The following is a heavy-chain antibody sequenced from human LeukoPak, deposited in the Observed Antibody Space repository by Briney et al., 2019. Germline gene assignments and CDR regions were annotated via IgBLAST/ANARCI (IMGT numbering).Heavy chain of an antibody. CDR1: GFTFSNYA. D-gene: IGHD1-26*01. CDR2: IRSKANNYAT. J-gene: IGHJ4*02. CDR3: ITRYQLGGNYYEY. Sequence: GGSLRLSCAASGFTFSNYAVHWVRQASGQGLEWVGRIRSKANNYATAYAASVKGRFTISRDDSKNTAYLQMNSPKTEDTAVYYCITRYQLGGNYYEYWGQGTLVTVSS. V-gene: IGHV3-73*01.